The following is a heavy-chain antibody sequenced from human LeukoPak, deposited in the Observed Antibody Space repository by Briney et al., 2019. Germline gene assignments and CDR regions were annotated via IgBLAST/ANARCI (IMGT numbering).Heavy chain of an antibody. CDR3: ARGRRRRPLASYYFDY. J-gene: IGHJ4*02. CDR1: GFTFSDYS. V-gene: IGHV3-21*01. Sequence: GGSLRLSCAASGFTFSDYSMNWVRQAPGKGLEWVSIIRSRSSYIFYADSVKGRFTISRDNAKNSLYLQMNSLRVEDTAVYYCARGRRRRPLASYYFDYWGQGTLVTVSS. CDR2: IRSRSSYI.